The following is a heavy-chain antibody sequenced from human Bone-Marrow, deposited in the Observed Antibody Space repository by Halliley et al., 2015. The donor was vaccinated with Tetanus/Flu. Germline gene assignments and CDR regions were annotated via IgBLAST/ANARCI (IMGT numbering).Heavy chain of an antibody. Sequence: GLVKPSETLWLTCTVSGGSISDYFWNWIRQPPGKGLEWIGYMSYSGSDGYNPSLKSRVTLSVDTSKNEFSLRLKSVTSADTAVDYCATFGGLVNHWGQGTLVTVSS. CDR1: GGSISDYF. V-gene: IGHV4-59*01. D-gene: IGHD3-16*01. J-gene: IGHJ4*02. CDR3: ATFGGLVNH. CDR2: MSYSGSD.